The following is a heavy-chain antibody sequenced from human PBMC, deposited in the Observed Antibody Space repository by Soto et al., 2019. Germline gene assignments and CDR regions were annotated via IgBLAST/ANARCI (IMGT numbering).Heavy chain of an antibody. CDR2: IKSKTDGGTT. D-gene: IGHD2-15*01. CDR3: TTDWAATTAFDI. V-gene: IGHV3-15*01. Sequence: GGSLRLPFAGSGFTFSKTWVSVGRQAPGKGLEWVGRIKSKTDGGTTDYAAPVKGRFTISRDDSKNTLYLQMNSLKTEDTAVYYCTTDWAATTAFDIWGQGTMVTVSS. J-gene: IGHJ3*02. CDR1: GFTFSKTW.